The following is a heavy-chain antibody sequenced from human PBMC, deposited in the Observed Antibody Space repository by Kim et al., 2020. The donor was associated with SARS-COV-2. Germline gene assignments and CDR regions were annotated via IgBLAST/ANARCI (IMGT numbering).Heavy chain of an antibody. V-gene: IGHV1-24*01. Sequence: FQGRVTMTEDTSTDTAYMELSSLRSEDTAVYYCATDLTSLGSGSYFGFDYWGQGTLVTVSS. CDR3: ATDLTSLGSGSYFGFDY. J-gene: IGHJ4*02. D-gene: IGHD3-10*01.